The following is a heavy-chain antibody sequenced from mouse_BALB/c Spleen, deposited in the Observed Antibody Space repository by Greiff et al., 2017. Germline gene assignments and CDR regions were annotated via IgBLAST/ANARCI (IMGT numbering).Heavy chain of an antibody. CDR1: GFTFSSYA. Sequence: EVQVVESGGGLVKPGGSLKLSCAASGFTFSSYAMSWVRQTPEKRLEWVASISSGGSTYYPDSVKGRFTISRDNARNILYLQMSSLRSEDTAMYYCARGGYGHAWFAYWGQGTLVTVSA. D-gene: IGHD2-2*01. V-gene: IGHV5-6-5*01. J-gene: IGHJ3*01. CDR3: ARGGYGHAWFAY. CDR2: ISSGGST.